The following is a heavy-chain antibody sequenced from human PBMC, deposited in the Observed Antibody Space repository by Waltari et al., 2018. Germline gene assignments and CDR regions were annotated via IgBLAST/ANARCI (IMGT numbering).Heavy chain of an antibody. V-gene: IGHV3-53*01. CDR1: GFTASSTY. D-gene: IGHD1-26*01. J-gene: IGHJ4*02. CDR2: IYSGGNT. Sequence: EVQLVESGGGLIQPGGSLSLSCAASGFTASSTYMSWVRQAPGKGLEWVSVIYSGGNTYYADSVKGRFTISRDNSKNTLYLQMNSLRADDTAVYYCARDPGGRYYFDYWGQGSLVTVSS. CDR3: ARDPGGRYYFDY.